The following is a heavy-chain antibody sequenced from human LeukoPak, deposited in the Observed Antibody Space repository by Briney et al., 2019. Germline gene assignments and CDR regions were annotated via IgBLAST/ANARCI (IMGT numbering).Heavy chain of an antibody. Sequence: ASVKVSCKASGYTFTGYYMHWVRQAPGQGLEWMGWINPNSGGTNYAQKFQGRVTMARDTSISTAYMELSRLRSDDTAVYYCAREYRTYYYGSGSYGGAFDIWGQGTMVTVSS. V-gene: IGHV1-2*02. CDR3: AREYRTYYYGSGSYGGAFDI. CDR2: INPNSGGT. D-gene: IGHD3-10*01. J-gene: IGHJ3*02. CDR1: GYTFTGYY.